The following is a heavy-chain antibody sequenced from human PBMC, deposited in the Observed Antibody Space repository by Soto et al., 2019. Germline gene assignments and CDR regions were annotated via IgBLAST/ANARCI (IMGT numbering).Heavy chain of an antibody. Sequence: QVQLVQSGADVKKPGASVRVSCKASGYTFTDYGITWVRQAPGQGLEWMGWISAKNGDTNLAQKFRGRVTLTTDTSTGTAYMDLRSLTPDGTAVYYCARDPPETPSDYWGQGTLVTVSS. V-gene: IGHV1-18*01. CDR1: GYTFTDYG. J-gene: IGHJ4*02. CDR2: ISAKNGDT. CDR3: ARDPPETPSDY.